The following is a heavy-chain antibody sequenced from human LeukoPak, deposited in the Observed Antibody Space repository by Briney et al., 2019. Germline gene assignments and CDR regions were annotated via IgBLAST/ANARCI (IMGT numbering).Heavy chain of an antibody. V-gene: IGHV1-69*05. Sequence: SVKVSCKASGGTFSSYAISWVRRAPGQGLEWMGGIIPIFGTANYAQKFQGRVTITTDESTSTAYMELSSLRSEDTAVYYCARATTRPWELLRGPYAFDIWGQGTMVTVSS. D-gene: IGHD1-26*01. J-gene: IGHJ3*02. CDR3: ARATTRPWELLRGPYAFDI. CDR2: IIPIFGTA. CDR1: GGTFSSYA.